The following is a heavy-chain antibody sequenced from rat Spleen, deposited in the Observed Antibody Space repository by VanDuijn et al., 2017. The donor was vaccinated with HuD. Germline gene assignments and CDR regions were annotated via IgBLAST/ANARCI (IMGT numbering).Heavy chain of an antibody. V-gene: IGHV5-31*01. CDR2: ITNTGDST. CDR3: TARFDWFAY. CDR1: GFTFSIYW. Sequence: EVQLVESGGGLVQPGRSLKLSCIASGFTFSIYWMTWIRQTPGKGLEWVASITNTGDSTYYPDSVRGRFTISRDNSKSTLYLQMNSLRSEDTATYYCTARFDWFAYWGQGTLVTVSS. J-gene: IGHJ3*01.